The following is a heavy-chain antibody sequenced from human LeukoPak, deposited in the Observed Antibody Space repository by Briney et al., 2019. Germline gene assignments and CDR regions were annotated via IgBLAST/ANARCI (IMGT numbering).Heavy chain of an antibody. D-gene: IGHD3-10*01. V-gene: IGHV4-59*01. CDR2: IYYSGST. CDR3: ARGVWFGNTPPDY. Sequence: SETLSLTCTVSGGSISSYYWSWIRQPPGKGLEWIGYIYYSGSTNYNPSLKSRVTISVDTSKNQFSLKLSSVTAADTAVYYCARGVWFGNTPPDYWGQGTLVTASS. CDR1: GGSISSYY. J-gene: IGHJ4*02.